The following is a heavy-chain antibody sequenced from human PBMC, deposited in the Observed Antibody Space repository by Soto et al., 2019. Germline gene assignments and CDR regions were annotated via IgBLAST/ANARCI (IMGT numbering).Heavy chain of an antibody. D-gene: IGHD2-21*01. CDR3: ARSTGRY. J-gene: IGHJ4*02. Sequence: QVQLQESGPGLVKPSQTLSLTCTVSGGSISSDDYYWSWIRQTPGKGLEWIGYIYYSGSTYYNPSLKSRVSLSIDTSKNQFSLKMTSVTAADPAVYYCARSTGRYWGQGTLVTVSS. CDR1: GGSISSDDYY. CDR2: IYYSGST. V-gene: IGHV4-30-4*01.